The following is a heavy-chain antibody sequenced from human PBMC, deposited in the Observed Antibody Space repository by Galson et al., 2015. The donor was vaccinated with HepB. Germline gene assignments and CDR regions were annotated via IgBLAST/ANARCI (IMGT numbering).Heavy chain of an antibody. CDR1: GFTFDDYT. D-gene: IGHD3-16*01. Sequence: SLRLSCAASGFTFDDYTMHWVRQAPGKGLEWVSLISWDGGSTYYADSVKGRFTISRDNSKNSLYLQMNSLRTEDTALYYCAKGHDRGQPLKGALDYWGQGTLVTVSS. CDR2: ISWDGGST. CDR3: AKGHDRGQPLKGALDY. J-gene: IGHJ4*02. V-gene: IGHV3-43*01.